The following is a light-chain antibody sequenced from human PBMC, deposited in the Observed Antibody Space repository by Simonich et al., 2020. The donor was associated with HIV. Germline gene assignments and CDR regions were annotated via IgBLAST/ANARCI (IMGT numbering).Light chain of an antibody. CDR2: DVS. CDR3: SSYTTTSTWV. Sequence: QSALTQPASVSGAPGQSINITCTGISSDFGAYNYVSWYQPHPGKAPTVIIYDVSKRPSGVSNRFSGSKSGDSASLTISGIQAEDEADYYCSSYTTTSTWVFGGGTRLTVL. V-gene: IGLV2-14*03. CDR1: SSDFGAYNY. J-gene: IGLJ2*01.